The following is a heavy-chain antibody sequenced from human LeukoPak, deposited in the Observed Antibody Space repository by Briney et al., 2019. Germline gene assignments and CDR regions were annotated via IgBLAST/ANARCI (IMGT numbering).Heavy chain of an antibody. CDR3: ARDPLEWLSYYFDY. D-gene: IGHD3-3*01. V-gene: IGHV4-4*07. Sequence: TSETLSLTCTVSGGSISSYYWSWIQQPAGKGLEWIGRIYTSGSTNYNPSLKSRVTMSVDTSKNQFSLKLSSVTAADTAVYYCARDPLEWLSYYFDYWGQGTLVTVSS. CDR2: IYTSGST. J-gene: IGHJ4*02. CDR1: GGSISSYY.